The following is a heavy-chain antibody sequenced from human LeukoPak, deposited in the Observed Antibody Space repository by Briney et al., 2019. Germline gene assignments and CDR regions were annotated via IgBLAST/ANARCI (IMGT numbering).Heavy chain of an antibody. CDR2: ISGDGSRT. CDR3: TRTYESSAYGSHYGMDV. V-gene: IGHV3-74*01. CDR1: GFTFSSYW. D-gene: IGHD3-22*01. J-gene: IGHJ6*02. Sequence: GGSLRLSCAAPGFTFSSYWMHWIRQAPGKGLVWVSRISGDGSRTNNADSVKGRFTISRDNAKNTLYLHMNSLRVEDTAAYYCTRTYESSAYGSHYGMDVWGQGTTVTVSS.